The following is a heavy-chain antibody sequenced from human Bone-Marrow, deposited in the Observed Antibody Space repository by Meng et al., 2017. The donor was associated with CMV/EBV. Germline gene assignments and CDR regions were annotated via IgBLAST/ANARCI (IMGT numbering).Heavy chain of an antibody. CDR2: IYHSGST. CDR1: GYSISSGYD. V-gene: IGHV4-38-2*02. D-gene: IGHD6-25*01. CDR3: ARQARPQDYYYYYGMDV. J-gene: IGHJ6*02. Sequence: SETLSLTCTVSGYSISSGYDWGWIRQPPGKGLEWIGSIYHSGSTYYNPSLQSRVTISVDTSKNQFSLKLSSVTAADSAVYYCARQARPQDYYYYYGMDVWGQGTTVTVSS.